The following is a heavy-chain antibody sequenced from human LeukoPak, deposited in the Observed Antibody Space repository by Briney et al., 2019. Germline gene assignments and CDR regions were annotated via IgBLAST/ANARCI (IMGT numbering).Heavy chain of an antibody. CDR1: GLSFSSSG. CDR3: ATQLELLH. D-gene: IGHD1-7*01. J-gene: IGHJ4*02. Sequence: GGSLRLSCEASGLSFSSSGMSWVRQAPGKGLEWVAVISYDGSNKYYADSVKGRFTISRDNSKNTLYLQMNSLRAEDTAVYYCATQLELLHWGQGTLVTVSS. V-gene: IGHV3-30*03. CDR2: ISYDGSNK.